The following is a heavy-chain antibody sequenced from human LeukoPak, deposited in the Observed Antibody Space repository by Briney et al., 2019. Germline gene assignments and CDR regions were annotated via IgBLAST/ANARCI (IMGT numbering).Heavy chain of an antibody. CDR1: GVSITTYY. CDR2: IYYSGST. V-gene: IGHV4-59*01. D-gene: IGHD3-22*01. J-gene: IGHJ4*02. Sequence: SETLSLTCTVSGVSITTYYWSWLRQTPGKGLELIGYIYYSGSTNYNPSLKSRVTISIDKSKNQFSLSLSSVTAADTALYYCARRVSSGDYYFDYWGQGTLVTVSS. CDR3: ARRVSSGDYYFDY.